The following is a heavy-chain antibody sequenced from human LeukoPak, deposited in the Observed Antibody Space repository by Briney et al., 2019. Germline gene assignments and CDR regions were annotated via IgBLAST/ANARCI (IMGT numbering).Heavy chain of an antibody. V-gene: IGHV1-2*02. D-gene: IGHD6-13*01. Sequence: VASVTVSCKASGYTFTDYYIHWLRQAPGRGPEWLGWIDPKSGATYYAEKFQGRVTMTGDTSIDTAYMQQSRLTSDDTAVYYCARSPSSSSYWGPFDVWGQGALVTVSS. CDR3: ARSPSSSSYWGPFDV. J-gene: IGHJ4*02. CDR2: IDPKSGAT. CDR1: GYTFTDYY.